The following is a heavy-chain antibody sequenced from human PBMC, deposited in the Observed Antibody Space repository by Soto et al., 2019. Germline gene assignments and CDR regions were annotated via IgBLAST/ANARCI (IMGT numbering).Heavy chain of an antibody. CDR3: AREYYNINGSV. Sequence: SQTLSLTCAISGDSVSNNNAAWSWIRQSPSRGLEWLGMTKYRSQWENDYAESVKSRITIKPDPTQNQFSLHLDSVTPEDTAVYYCAREYYNINGSVWGQGTTVTVSS. CDR1: GDSVSNNNAA. J-gene: IGHJ6*02. D-gene: IGHD3-22*01. CDR2: TKYRSQWEN. V-gene: IGHV6-1*01.